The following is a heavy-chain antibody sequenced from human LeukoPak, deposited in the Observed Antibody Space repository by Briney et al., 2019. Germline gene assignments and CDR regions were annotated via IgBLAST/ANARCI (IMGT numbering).Heavy chain of an antibody. D-gene: IGHD2-15*01. CDR1: GFTFSSYS. Sequence: PGGSLRLSCAASGFTFSSYSMNWVRQAPGKGLEWVSSISSSSSYIYYADSVKGRFTISRDNAKNSLYLQMNSLRAEDTAVYYCARDQDCSGGSCYPYYYYYYGMDVWGQGTTVTVSS. J-gene: IGHJ6*02. CDR3: ARDQDCSGGSCYPYYYYYYGMDV. CDR2: ISSSSSYI. V-gene: IGHV3-21*01.